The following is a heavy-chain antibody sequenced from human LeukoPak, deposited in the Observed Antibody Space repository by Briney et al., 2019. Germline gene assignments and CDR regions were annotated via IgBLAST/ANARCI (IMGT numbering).Heavy chain of an antibody. J-gene: IGHJ3*02. V-gene: IGHV4-4*07. CDR2: IYTSGST. CDR1: GGSISSYY. CDR3: ARSGYSGSYGSAFDT. Sequence: SETLSLTCTVSGGSISSYYWSWIRQPAGKGLEWIGRIYTSGSTNYNPSLKSRVTMSVDTSKNQFSLKLSSVTAADTAVYYCARSGYSGSYGSAFDTWGQGTMVTASS. D-gene: IGHD1-26*01.